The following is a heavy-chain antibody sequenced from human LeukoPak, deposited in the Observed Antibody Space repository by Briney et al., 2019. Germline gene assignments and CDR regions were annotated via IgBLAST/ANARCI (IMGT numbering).Heavy chain of an antibody. CDR2: IYTSGWT. V-gene: IGHV4-61*02. CDR1: GGCISSGSYS. CDR3: ARAYDFWSGHSFYHCFDP. Sequence: SETLSLTSTVSGGCISSGSYSWCWIRQPAGKGLEWIGGIYTSGWTNYIPSLMSRVTISVDTSKNQFSLKLSSVTAADTAGYYCARAYDFWSGHSFYHCFDPWGQGTLVTVSS. J-gene: IGHJ5*02. D-gene: IGHD3-3*01.